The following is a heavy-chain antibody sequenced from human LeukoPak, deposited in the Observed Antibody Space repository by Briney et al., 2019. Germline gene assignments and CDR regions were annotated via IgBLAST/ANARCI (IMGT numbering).Heavy chain of an antibody. CDR1: GFTFSSYS. CDR3: ARRMYSGSYQGFDY. D-gene: IGHD1-26*01. Sequence: GGSLRLSCAVSGFTFSSYSMNWVRQAPGKGLEWVSYISSSSTTIYYIDPVKGRFTISRDNAKNSLYLQMSSLRDEDTAVYYCARRMYSGSYQGFDYWGQGTLVTVSS. CDR2: ISSSSTTI. V-gene: IGHV3-48*02. J-gene: IGHJ4*02.